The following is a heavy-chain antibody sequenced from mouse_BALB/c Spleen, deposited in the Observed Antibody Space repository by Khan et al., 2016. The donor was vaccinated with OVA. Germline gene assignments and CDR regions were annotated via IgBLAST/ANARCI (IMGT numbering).Heavy chain of an antibody. Sequence: VQLQESAAELARPGASVKMSCKASGYTFTSYTMHWVKQRPGQGLEWIGYINPSTGYTEYNQKFKDKTTLTADKSSSTACMQLTSLTSEDSAGYYCVRYGDVNFEESFDYWGQGTTLTVSS. CDR2: INPSTGYT. CDR3: VRYGDVNFEESFDY. J-gene: IGHJ2*01. V-gene: IGHV1-4*02. CDR1: GYTFTSYT. D-gene: IGHD2-1*01.